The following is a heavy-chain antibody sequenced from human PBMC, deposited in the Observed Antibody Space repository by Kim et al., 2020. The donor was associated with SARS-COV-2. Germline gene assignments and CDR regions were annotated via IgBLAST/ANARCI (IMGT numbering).Heavy chain of an antibody. CDR2: IWYDGSNK. Sequence: GGSLRLSCAPSGFTFSSYGMHWVRQAPGKGLESVSVIWYDGSNKYYADSVKGRFTISRDNSKNTLYLQMNSLRVEDTAVYYCAKDPSGCRGGTCYPDYWGGGILVTVSS. J-gene: IGHJ4*02. V-gene: IGHV3-33*06. CDR3: AKDPSGCRGGTCYPDY. CDR1: GFTFSSYG. D-gene: IGHD2-15*01.